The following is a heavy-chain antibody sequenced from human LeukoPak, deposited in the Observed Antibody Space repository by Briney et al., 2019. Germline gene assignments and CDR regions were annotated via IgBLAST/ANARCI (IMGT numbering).Heavy chain of an antibody. CDR1: GFTFSSYG. J-gene: IGHJ4*02. V-gene: IGHV3-33*01. CDR3: ARDASAYSGSYLDY. Sequence: GRSLRLSCAASGFTFSSYGMHWVRQAPGKGLEWVAVIWYDGSNKYYAGSVKGRFTISRDNSKNTLYLQMNSLRAEDTAVYYCARDASAYSGSYLDYWGQGTLVTVSS. D-gene: IGHD1-26*01. CDR2: IWYDGSNK.